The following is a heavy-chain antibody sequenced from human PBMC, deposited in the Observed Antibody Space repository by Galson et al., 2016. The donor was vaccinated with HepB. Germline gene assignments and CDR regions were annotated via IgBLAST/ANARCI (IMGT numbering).Heavy chain of an antibody. D-gene: IGHD2-15*01. J-gene: IGHJ1*01. CDR3: ARMHPEGYCDGGRCYSRGPG. CDR2: IYSVGTT. Sequence: SLRLSCAASGFTVSSNYMSWVRQAPEKGLEWVSVIYSVGTTYYADSVKGRFTISTDNSKNTLNPQMNSLRAEDTAISYCARMHPEGYCDGGRCYSRGPGWGQGTLVTVSS. CDR1: GFTVSSNY. V-gene: IGHV3-53*01.